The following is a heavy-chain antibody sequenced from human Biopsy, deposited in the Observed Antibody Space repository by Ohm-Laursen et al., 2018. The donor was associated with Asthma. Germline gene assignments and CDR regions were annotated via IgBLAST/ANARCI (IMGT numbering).Heavy chain of an antibody. CDR2: IYSGGTS. D-gene: IGHD6-19*01. Sequence: SLTLSCAASGFTVSRGHMFWVRQAPGKGLEWVSVIYSGGTSHTADSVRGRFTISRDFSKNTLHLQMHSLRVEDTAVYYCARGDSSGWSHYYFDYWGQGTLVTVSS. CDR3: ARGDSSGWSHYYFDY. V-gene: IGHV3-53*01. CDR1: GFTVSRGH. J-gene: IGHJ4*02.